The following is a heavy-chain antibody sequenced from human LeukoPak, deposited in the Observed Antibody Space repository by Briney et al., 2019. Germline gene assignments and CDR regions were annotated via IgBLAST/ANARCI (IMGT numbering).Heavy chain of an antibody. CDR3: AINNCCCTSCPLIADY. Sequence: ASVKVSCKASGYIFTSYAMHWVRQAPGQRLEWMGWINAGNGNTKYSQKFQGRVTMTRDTTTSTVYMELSSLRSEDTAVYYCAINNCCCTSCPLIADYWGQGTLVTVSS. J-gene: IGHJ4*02. CDR1: GYIFTSYA. V-gene: IGHV1-3*01. CDR2: INAGNGNT. D-gene: IGHD2-2*01.